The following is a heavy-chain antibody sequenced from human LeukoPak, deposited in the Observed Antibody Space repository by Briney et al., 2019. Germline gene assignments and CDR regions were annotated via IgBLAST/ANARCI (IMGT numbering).Heavy chain of an antibody. CDR3: ARLYGFYCSSTSCYQRSSYFDY. J-gene: IGHJ4*02. D-gene: IGHD2-2*01. Sequence: PSETLSLTCAVYGGSFIGYSLTWIRQPPGKGLEWIGEINHSGSTNYNPSLKSRVTISVDTSKNQFSLKLSSVTAADTAVYYCARLYGFYCSSTSCYQRSSYFDYWGQGTLVTVSS. CDR1: GGSFIGYS. V-gene: IGHV4-34*01. CDR2: INHSGST.